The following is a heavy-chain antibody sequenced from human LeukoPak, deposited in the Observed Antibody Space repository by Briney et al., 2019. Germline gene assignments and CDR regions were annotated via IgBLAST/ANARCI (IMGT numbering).Heavy chain of an antibody. Sequence: PGRSLRLSCAASGFTFRSYGMHWVRQAPGKGLERVAVISHDGNNKYYADSVKGRFTISRDNSKNTLYLQMNSLRAEDTAVYYCAKEGTPRNSSSWEIGAFDIWGQGTMVTVSS. CDR3: AKEGTPRNSSSWEIGAFDI. D-gene: IGHD6-13*01. J-gene: IGHJ3*02. V-gene: IGHV3-30*18. CDR2: ISHDGNNK. CDR1: GFTFRSYG.